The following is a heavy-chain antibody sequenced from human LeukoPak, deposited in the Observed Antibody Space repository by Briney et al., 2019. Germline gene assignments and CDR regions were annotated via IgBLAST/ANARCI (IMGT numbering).Heavy chain of an antibody. V-gene: IGHV3-21*01. CDR2: ISSSSSYI. CDR1: GFTFSSYS. Sequence: GGSLRLSCAASGFTFSSYSMNWVRQAPGKGLEWVSSISSSSSYIYYADSVKGRFTISRDNAKNSLYLQMNSLRAEDTAVYYCATMTTVTTPTDWGQGTLVTVSS. CDR3: ATMTTVTTPTD. J-gene: IGHJ4*02. D-gene: IGHD4-17*01.